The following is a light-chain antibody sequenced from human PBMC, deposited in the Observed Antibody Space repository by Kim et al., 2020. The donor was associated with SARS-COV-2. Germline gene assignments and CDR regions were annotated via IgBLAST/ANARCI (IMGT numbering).Light chain of an antibody. Sequence: GDRVTITCRASQDIRHYLNWYQHKPGNAPQLLIYDASFLEPGVPSRFSGSGSGPDFTFTISSLQPEDIATYYCQQYDSLPPTFGGGTKVDIK. J-gene: IGKJ4*01. CDR2: DAS. CDR1: QDIRHY. V-gene: IGKV1-33*01. CDR3: QQYDSLPPT.